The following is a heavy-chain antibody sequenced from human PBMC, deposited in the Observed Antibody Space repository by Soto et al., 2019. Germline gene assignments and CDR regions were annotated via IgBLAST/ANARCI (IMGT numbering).Heavy chain of an antibody. Sequence: QVQLVQSGAEVKKPGSSMKVSCKVSGDTLSTSTISWVRQAPRQGLEWMGRIIPILGLPNHSQRFQGRDTITADKCTSTSYLEMTALRSGNTAVYYCACDLNAGLVYFDNWGQGTLVTVSS. D-gene: IGHD2-8*01. CDR2: IIPILGLP. CDR1: GDTLSTST. CDR3: ACDLNAGLVYFDN. V-gene: IGHV1-69*02. J-gene: IGHJ4*02.